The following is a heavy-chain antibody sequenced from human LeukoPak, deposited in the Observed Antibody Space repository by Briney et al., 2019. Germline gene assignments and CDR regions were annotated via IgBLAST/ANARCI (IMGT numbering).Heavy chain of an antibody. V-gene: IGHV1-69*13. Sequence: GASVKVSCKASGGSFSTYGITWVRQAPGQGLEWMGGSIPIFGLASYAQKFQGRVTITADESTSTAFMELSSLRSEDTAVYYCARRRSSEMATDASWRAIDAFDIWGQGTMLTVSS. CDR3: ARRRSSEMATDASWRAIDAFDI. J-gene: IGHJ3*02. CDR1: GGSFSTYG. CDR2: SIPIFGLA. D-gene: IGHD5-24*01.